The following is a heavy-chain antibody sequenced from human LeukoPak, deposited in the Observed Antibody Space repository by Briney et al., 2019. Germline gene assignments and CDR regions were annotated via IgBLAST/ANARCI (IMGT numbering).Heavy chain of an antibody. V-gene: IGHV4-34*01. CDR3: ARLESDYGDDGGFDY. D-gene: IGHD4-17*01. Sequence: TLSLTCAVYGGSFSGYYWSWIRQPPGKGLEWIGEINHSGSTNYNPSLKSRVTISVDTSKNQFSLKLSSVTAADTAVYYCARLESDYGDDGGFDYWGQGTLVTVSS. J-gene: IGHJ4*02. CDR1: GGSFSGYY. CDR2: INHSGST.